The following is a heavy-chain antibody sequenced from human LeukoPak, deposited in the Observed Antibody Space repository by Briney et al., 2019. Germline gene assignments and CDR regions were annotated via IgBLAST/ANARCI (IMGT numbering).Heavy chain of an antibody. CDR3: ARAFGYYDFWSGYYFRWFDR. Sequence: SQTLSLTCTVSGGSLSRGDYYWGWVRQPPGKGLEWGGYIYYSGTTYYNPSLKSRVTISVDTSKNQFSLKLSSVTAADTAVYYCARAFGYYDFWSGYYFRWFDRWGQGTLVTVSS. CDR1: GGSLSRGDYY. D-gene: IGHD3-3*01. CDR2: IYYSGTT. J-gene: IGHJ5*02. V-gene: IGHV4-30-4*01.